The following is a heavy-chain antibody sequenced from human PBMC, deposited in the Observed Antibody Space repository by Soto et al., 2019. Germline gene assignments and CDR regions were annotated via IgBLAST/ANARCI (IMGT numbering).Heavy chain of an antibody. Sequence: SETLSLTCTVSGGSISSYYWSWIRQPPGKGLEWIGYIYYSGSTNYNPSLKSRDTISVETSKNQFSLKLSSVTAADTAVYYCAGGGGSYDTSGYHPGNYWGQGTLVTVS. CDR2: IYYSGST. V-gene: IGHV4-59*01. CDR3: AGGGGSYDTSGYHPGNY. J-gene: IGHJ4*02. CDR1: GGSISSYY. D-gene: IGHD3-22*01.